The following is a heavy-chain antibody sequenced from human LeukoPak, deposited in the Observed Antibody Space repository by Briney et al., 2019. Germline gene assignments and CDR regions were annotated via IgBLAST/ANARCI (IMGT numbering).Heavy chain of an antibody. CDR2: ISYSGTT. CDR3: ARLLRRDNWFDP. D-gene: IGHD2/OR15-2a*01. J-gene: IGHJ5*02. Sequence: SETLSLTCTVSGGSISSSSGYYWGWIRQPPGKGLEWIGSISYSGTTYYNPSLKSRVTIFEDTSKNQFSLRLSSVTAADTAVYYCARLLRRDNWFDPWGQGTLVTVSS. V-gene: IGHV4-39*01. CDR1: GGSISSSSGYY.